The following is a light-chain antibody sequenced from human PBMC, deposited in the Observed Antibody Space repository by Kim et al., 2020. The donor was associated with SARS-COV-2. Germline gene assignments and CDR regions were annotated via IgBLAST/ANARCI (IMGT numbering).Light chain of an antibody. CDR2: DAS. J-gene: IGKJ4*01. V-gene: IGKV3-15*01. Sequence: DIVMTQSPATLPVSPGERATLSCRASQSVGGNLAWYQQKPGQAPRLLIYDASTRATGVPARFSGSGSGTDFTLTISSLQSEDFAVYYCQQYSRWPPLTFGGGTKLEI. CDR1: QSVGGN. CDR3: QQYSRWPPLT.